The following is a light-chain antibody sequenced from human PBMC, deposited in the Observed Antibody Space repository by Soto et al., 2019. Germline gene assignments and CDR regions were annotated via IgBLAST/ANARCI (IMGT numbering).Light chain of an antibody. Sequence: DIQMTQSPSTLSASVGDRVTITCRASQSISSWLAWYQQKPGKAPKLLIYKASTLKSGVPLRFSGSGSETEFTLTINSLQPDDFATYYCQEYNTYSWTFGQGTKVDIK. V-gene: IGKV1-5*03. CDR3: QEYNTYSWT. CDR2: KAS. J-gene: IGKJ1*01. CDR1: QSISSW.